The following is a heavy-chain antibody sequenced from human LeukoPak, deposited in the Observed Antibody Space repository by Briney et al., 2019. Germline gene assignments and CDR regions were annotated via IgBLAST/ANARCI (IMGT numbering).Heavy chain of an antibody. Sequence: SETLSLTCAVYGGSFSGYYWSWIRQPAGKGLEWIGRIYTSGSTNYNPSLKSRVTISVDTSKNQFSLKLSSVTAADTAVYYCAGNYYGSGSYYSEDRYWGQGTLVTVSS. CDR3: AGNYYGSGSYYSEDRY. V-gene: IGHV4-59*10. CDR1: GGSFSGYY. D-gene: IGHD3-10*01. J-gene: IGHJ4*02. CDR2: IYTSGST.